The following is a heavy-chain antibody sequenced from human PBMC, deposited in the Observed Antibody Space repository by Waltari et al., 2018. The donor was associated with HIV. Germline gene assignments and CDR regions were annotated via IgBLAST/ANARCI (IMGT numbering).Heavy chain of an antibody. V-gene: IGHV4-38-2*01. CDR2: VYHSGST. D-gene: IGHD2-2*01. Sequence: QVQLQESVPGLLQPTETLSLSCVASRYSISSDDNWGWVRHPPGKGLEWIGSVYHSGSTLHNPSLNSRVTISIDTSKRQFSLKLSSVTAADTAVYYCARAGVVPALFDLWGRGTLVTVSS. J-gene: IGHJ2*01. CDR1: RYSISSDDN. CDR3: ARAGVVPALFDL.